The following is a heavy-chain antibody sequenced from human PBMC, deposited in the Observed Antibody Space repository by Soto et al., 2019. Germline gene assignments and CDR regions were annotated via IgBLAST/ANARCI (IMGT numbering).Heavy chain of an antibody. CDR2: IYPGDSDT. CDR1: GYSFTSYW. J-gene: IGHJ4*02. Sequence: GESLKSSCKGSGYSFTSYWIGWVRQMPGKGLEWMGIIYPGDSDTRYSPSFQGQVTISADKSISTAYLQWSSLKASDTAMYYCARRSLNDFWSGYYYFDYWGQGTLVTVSS. V-gene: IGHV5-51*01. CDR3: ARRSLNDFWSGYYYFDY. D-gene: IGHD3-3*01.